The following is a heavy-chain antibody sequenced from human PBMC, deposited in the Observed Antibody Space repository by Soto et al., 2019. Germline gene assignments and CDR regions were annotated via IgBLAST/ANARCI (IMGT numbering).Heavy chain of an antibody. CDR1: GYRFETYA. CDR3: ARGHGVIIGAIDV. CDR2: ISAYNIDT. V-gene: IGHV1-18*01. D-gene: IGHD3-3*01. J-gene: IGHJ6*02. Sequence: QVQLVQSGAEVKKPGASVKVSCKSSGYRFETYAMSWVRQAPGQGLEWMGWISAYNIDTYYAQKFQNRVTMTTDTTTGTAYMELRSLTSDDTAVYYCARGHGVIIGAIDVWGQGTTVTVSS.